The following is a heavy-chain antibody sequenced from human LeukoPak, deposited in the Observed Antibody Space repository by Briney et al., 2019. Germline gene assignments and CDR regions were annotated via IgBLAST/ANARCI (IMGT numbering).Heavy chain of an antibody. CDR1: GGSISSSSYY. V-gene: IGHV4-39*01. J-gene: IGHJ6*02. D-gene: IGHD3-10*01. CDR3: ARRGVQGVISRTPMDV. CDR2: IYYSGST. Sequence: SETLSLTCTVSGGSISSSSYYWGWIRQPPGKGLEWIGSIYYSGSTYYNPSLKSRVTISVDTSKNQFSLKLSSVTAADTAVYYCARRGVQGVISRTPMDVWGQGTTVTVSS.